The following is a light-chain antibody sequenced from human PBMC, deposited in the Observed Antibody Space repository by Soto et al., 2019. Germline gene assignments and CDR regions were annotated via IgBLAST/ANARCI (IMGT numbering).Light chain of an antibody. Sequence: DIQLTQSPSFLSASVGDRVTITCRASQGISSYLAWYQQNPGKAPKLLIYAASTLQTGVPSRFSGSGSGTDYTLTLSSLQPVDFATYYCQQLNSYPPYTFGQGNKLESK. V-gene: IGKV1-9*01. CDR3: QQLNSYPPYT. CDR2: AAS. CDR1: QGISSY. J-gene: IGKJ2*01.